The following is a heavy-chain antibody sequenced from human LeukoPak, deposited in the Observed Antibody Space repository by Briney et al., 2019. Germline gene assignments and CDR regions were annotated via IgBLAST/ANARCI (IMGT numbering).Heavy chain of an antibody. D-gene: IGHD6-13*01. Sequence: PGGSLRLSCGASGFTFRTYAMSWVRQAPGKGLEWVSGISDGGGRTFYAESVKGRFTVSRDNSKNTLYLRMNSLRAEDTAIYYCTKNQILDDTGSWYAYWAQGTLVTVSS. CDR3: TKNQILDDTGSWYAY. CDR2: ISDGGGRT. J-gene: IGHJ4*02. CDR1: GFTFRTYA. V-gene: IGHV3-23*01.